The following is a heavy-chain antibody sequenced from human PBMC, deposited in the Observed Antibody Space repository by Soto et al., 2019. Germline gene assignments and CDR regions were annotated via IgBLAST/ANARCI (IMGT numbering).Heavy chain of an antibody. CDR2: ISLYNGNI. V-gene: IGHV1-18*01. CDR1: GYTFTNYG. D-gene: IGHD2-2*01. CDR3: GIVVPAAIGRLDP. J-gene: IGHJ5*02. Sequence: QVQLVQSGAEVKKPGASVKVSCKASGYTFTNYGISWVRQAPGQGLEWMGWISLYNGNIKYAPKFQGRATMTADTSTDTVHMELRSLRSDDTAVYYCGIVVPAAIGRLDPWGQGTEVIVSS.